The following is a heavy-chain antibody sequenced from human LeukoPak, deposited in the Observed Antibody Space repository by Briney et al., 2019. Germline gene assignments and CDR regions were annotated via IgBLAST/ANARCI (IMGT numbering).Heavy chain of an antibody. CDR1: GFTFSSYA. Sequence: GGSLRLSCAASGFTFSSYAMHWVRQAPGKGLEWVAVISYDGSNKYYADSVKGRFTISRDNSKNTLYLQMNSLRAEDTAVYYCARPGSNWNYDYWGQGTLVTISS. CDR2: ISYDGSNK. D-gene: IGHD1-7*01. V-gene: IGHV3-30-3*01. J-gene: IGHJ4*02. CDR3: ARPGSNWNYDY.